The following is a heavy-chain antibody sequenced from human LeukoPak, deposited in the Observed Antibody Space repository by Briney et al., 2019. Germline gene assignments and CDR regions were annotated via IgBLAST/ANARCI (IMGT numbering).Heavy chain of an antibody. Sequence: GGSLRLSCAASGFTFSSYGMHWVRQAPGKGLEWVAVISYDGSNKYYADSVKGRFTISRDNSKNTLYLQMNSLRAEDTAVYYCANADIVATIGSGYDYWGQGTLVTVSS. CDR2: ISYDGSNK. CDR3: ANADIVATIGSGYDY. J-gene: IGHJ4*02. V-gene: IGHV3-30*18. D-gene: IGHD5-12*01. CDR1: GFTFSSYG.